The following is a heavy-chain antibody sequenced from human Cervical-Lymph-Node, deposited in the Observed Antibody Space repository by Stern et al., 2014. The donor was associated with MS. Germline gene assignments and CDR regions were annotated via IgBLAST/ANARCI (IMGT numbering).Heavy chain of an antibody. V-gene: IGHV3-33*01. CDR2: IWYDGSNK. CDR1: GFTFSSYG. D-gene: IGHD4/OR15-4a*01. CDR3: ARESTRPHLHPRYGPRDYYGMDV. J-gene: IGHJ6*02. Sequence: VQLVESGGGVVQPGRSLRLSCAASGFTFSSYGMHWVRQAPGKGLEWVAGIWYDGSNKYYADSVKGRFTISRDNSKNTLYLQMNSLRAEDTAVYYCARESTRPHLHPRYGPRDYYGMDVWGQGTTVTVSS.